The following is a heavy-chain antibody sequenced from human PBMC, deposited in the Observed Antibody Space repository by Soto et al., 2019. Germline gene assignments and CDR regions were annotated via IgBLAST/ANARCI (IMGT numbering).Heavy chain of an antibody. Sequence: ASVKVSCKASGYTFTNYAMHWVRQAPGQRPEWMGWINAGTGNTKYSQKLQDRVTITRDTSASTAYMELTSLRSEDTAVYYCAKDRSSSWPFDYWGQGTLVTSPQ. D-gene: IGHD6-13*01. CDR2: INAGTGNT. V-gene: IGHV1-3*01. CDR3: AKDRSSSWPFDY. CDR1: GYTFTNYA. J-gene: IGHJ4*02.